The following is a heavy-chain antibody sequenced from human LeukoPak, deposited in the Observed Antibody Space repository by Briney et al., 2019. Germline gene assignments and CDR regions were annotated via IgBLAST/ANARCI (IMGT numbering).Heavy chain of an antibody. V-gene: IGHV3-53*01. J-gene: IGHJ4*02. CDR1: GFTVSSNY. D-gene: IGHD4-23*01. CDR2: IYIGGST. Sequence: GGSLRLSCAASGFTVSSNYMSWVRQAPGKGLEWVSVIYIGGSTYYADSVKGRFTISRDNSKNPLYLQMNSLRAEDTAVYYCARWVTPGYFDFWGQGTLVTVSS. CDR3: ARWVTPGYFDF.